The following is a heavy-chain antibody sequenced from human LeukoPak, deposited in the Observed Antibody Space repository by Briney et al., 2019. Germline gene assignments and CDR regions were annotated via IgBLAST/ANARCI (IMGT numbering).Heavy chain of an antibody. J-gene: IGHJ4*02. Sequence: PSETLSLTCTVSGGSISSRSYYWGWIRQPPGKGLEWIGSIYYSGSTYYNPSLKSRVTISVDTSKNQFSLKLSSVTAADTAVYYCARLSAYYGDYGWGQGTLVTVSS. V-gene: IGHV4-39*01. CDR2: IYYSGST. D-gene: IGHD4-17*01. CDR3: ARLSAYYGDYG. CDR1: GGSISSRSYY.